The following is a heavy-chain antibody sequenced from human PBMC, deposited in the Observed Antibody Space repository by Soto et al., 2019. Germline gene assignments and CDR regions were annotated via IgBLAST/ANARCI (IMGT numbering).Heavy chain of an antibody. CDR2: ISDSGGTT. V-gene: IGHV3-23*01. CDR1: GITFRSYA. J-gene: IGHJ3*02. Sequence: EVQLLESGGGLVQPGGSLRLSCEASGITFRSYAMSWVGQAPGKGLEWVSGISDSGGTTYYADSVKGRFTISRDNSKNTLYLQMNSLRAEDTALYYCAKRPGDYAAFDIWGQGTMVTVSS. CDR3: AKRPGDYAAFDI. D-gene: IGHD4-17*01.